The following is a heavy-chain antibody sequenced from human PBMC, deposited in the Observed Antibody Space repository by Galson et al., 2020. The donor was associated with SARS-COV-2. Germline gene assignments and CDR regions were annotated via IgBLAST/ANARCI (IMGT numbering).Heavy chain of an antibody. J-gene: IGHJ2*01. Sequence: GESLKISCKGSGYSFTSYWIGWVRQMPGKGLEWMGIIYPDDSDTRYSPSFQGQVTISADKSISTAYLQWSSLKASDTAMYYCARGPKFLEWLFDWYFDLWGRGTLVTVSS. CDR1: GYSFTSYW. D-gene: IGHD3-3*01. CDR3: ARGPKFLEWLFDWYFDL. V-gene: IGHV5-51*01. CDR2: IYPDDSDT.